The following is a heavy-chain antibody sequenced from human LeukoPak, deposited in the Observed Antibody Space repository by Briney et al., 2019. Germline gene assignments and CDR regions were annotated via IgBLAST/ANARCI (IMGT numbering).Heavy chain of an antibody. CDR3: ARDYRRGYYGNWFDP. D-gene: IGHD3-10*01. J-gene: IGHJ5*02. CDR1: GGSISSYY. Sequence: SETLSLTCTVSGGSISSYYWSWIRQPPGKGLEWIGYIYYSGSTNYNPSLKSRVTISVDTSKNQFSLKLSSVTAADTAVYYCARDYRRGYYGNWFDPWGQGTLVTVSS. V-gene: IGHV4-59*01. CDR2: IYYSGST.